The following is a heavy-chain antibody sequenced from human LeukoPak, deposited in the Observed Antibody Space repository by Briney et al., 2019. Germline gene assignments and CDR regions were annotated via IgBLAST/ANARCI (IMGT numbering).Heavy chain of an antibody. Sequence: ASVKVSCKASGYTFTSYDINWVRQATGQGLEWMGWMNPNSGSTGYAQKFQGRVTMTRNTSISTAYMELSSLRSEDTAVYYCASSRGYCSSTSCPFDYWGQGTLVTVSS. V-gene: IGHV1-8*01. J-gene: IGHJ4*02. D-gene: IGHD2-2*01. CDR1: GYTFTSYD. CDR3: ASSRGYCSSTSCPFDY. CDR2: MNPNSGST.